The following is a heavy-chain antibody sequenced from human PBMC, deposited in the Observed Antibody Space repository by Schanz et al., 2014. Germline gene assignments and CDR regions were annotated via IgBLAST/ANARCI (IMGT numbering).Heavy chain of an antibody. Sequence: EVQLVESGGGLVKPGGSLRLSCAASGFTLSNSDMHWVRQGTGKGLEWVSTIGYLGDTYYADSVRGRFTISRDRFQNTLYLRMSSLRAEDTAVYYCARPRFDYGEVDYWGQGTLVTVSS. V-gene: IGHV3-13*01. CDR2: IGYLGDT. CDR3: ARPRFDYGEVDY. D-gene: IGHD4-17*01. CDR1: GFTLSNSD. J-gene: IGHJ4*02.